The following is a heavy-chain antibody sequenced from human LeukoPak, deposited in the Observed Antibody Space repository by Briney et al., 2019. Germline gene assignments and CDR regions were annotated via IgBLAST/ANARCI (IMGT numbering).Heavy chain of an antibody. CDR1: GYSIISSSW. V-gene: IGHV4-28*01. CDR3: ARKESVYYYFDY. J-gene: IGHJ4*02. D-gene: IGHD3-22*01. CDR2: IYHSGTS. Sequence: PSDTLSLTCAVSGYSIISSSWWGWIRQPPGKGLEWIGYIYHSGTSYYNPSLQSRVTMSVDTSKNQFSLKLSSVTAVDTAVYYCARKESVYYYFDYWGQGTLVTVSS.